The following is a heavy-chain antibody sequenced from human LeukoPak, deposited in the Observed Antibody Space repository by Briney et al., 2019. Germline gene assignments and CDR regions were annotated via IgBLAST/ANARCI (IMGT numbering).Heavy chain of an antibody. J-gene: IGHJ6*04. Sequence: SETLSLTCTVSGGTISSYYWNWLRQPPGKGLEWFVYIYYSGTTNYNPSLKSRVSISVKTSNNQFSLKLSSVTAADTAVYYCATHGQDCSSTSCYMDVWGKGTTVTISS. V-gene: IGHV4-59*01. CDR2: IYYSGTT. D-gene: IGHD2-2*01. CDR3: ATHGQDCSSTSCYMDV. CDR1: GGTISSYY.